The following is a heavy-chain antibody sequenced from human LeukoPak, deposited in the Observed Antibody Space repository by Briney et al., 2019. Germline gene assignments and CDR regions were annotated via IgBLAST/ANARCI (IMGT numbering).Heavy chain of an antibody. CDR3: ARDGRYSGPFDT. Sequence: GGSLRLSCAASGFIFSTYSMNWVRQAPGKGLELVSFISSSSTVMYYADSVKGRFTISRDNAQSSLYLQMNSLRAEDTAVYYCARDGRYSGPFDTWGQGTLVTVSS. V-gene: IGHV3-48*01. J-gene: IGHJ5*02. CDR1: GFIFSTYS. D-gene: IGHD5-12*01. CDR2: ISSSSTVM.